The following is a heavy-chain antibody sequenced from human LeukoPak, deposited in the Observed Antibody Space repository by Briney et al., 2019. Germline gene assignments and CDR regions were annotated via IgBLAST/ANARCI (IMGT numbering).Heavy chain of an antibody. J-gene: IGHJ6*03. CDR1: GFTFSTYN. CDR3: ARDPYSGGYGDYYYYYMDL. Sequence: GGSLRLSCAASGFTFSTYNMNWVRQAPGKGLEWVSSITSSSSYIYYADSVKGRFTISRDNAKNSLYLQMNSLRAEDTAVYYCARDPYSGGYGDYYYYYMDLWGQGTTVPSP. V-gene: IGHV3-21*01. CDR2: ITSSSSYI. D-gene: IGHD1-26*01.